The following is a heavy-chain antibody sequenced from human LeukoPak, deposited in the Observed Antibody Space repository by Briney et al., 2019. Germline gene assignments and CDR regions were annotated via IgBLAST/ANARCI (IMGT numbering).Heavy chain of an antibody. J-gene: IGHJ4*02. CDR3: ARDRSRSVY. CDR2: KKPDGSEK. CDR1: GFTFTSYW. Sequence: GRTLRLSREASGFTFTSYWMSWARQASAKGREWVANKKPDGSEKYYVDSVTGRFTISRDNAKNSLYLQMNSLRAEDTAVYYCARDRSRSVYWGQGTLVTVSS. V-gene: IGHV3-7*01. D-gene: IGHD3-3*01.